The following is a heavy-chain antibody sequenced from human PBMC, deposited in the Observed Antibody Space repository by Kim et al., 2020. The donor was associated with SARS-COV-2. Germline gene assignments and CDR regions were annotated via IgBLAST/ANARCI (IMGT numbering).Heavy chain of an antibody. D-gene: IGHD3-10*01. J-gene: IGHJ6*02. V-gene: IGHV3-48*03. Sequence: GGSLRLSCAASGFTFSSYEMNWVRQAPGKGLEWVSYISSSGSTIYYADSVKGRFTISRDNAKNSLYLQMNSLRAEDTAVYYCARADSMVRGVIITHYYYYGMDVWGQGTTVTVSS. CDR1: GFTFSSYE. CDR2: ISSSGSTI. CDR3: ARADSMVRGVIITHYYYYGMDV.